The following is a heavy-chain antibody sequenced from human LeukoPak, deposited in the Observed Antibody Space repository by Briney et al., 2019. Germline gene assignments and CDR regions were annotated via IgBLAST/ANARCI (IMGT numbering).Heavy chain of an antibody. CDR2: ISGTGGST. CDR1: GFSFNNFG. Sequence: GGSLRLSCVASGFSFNNFGMSWVRQAPGKGLEWVSSISGTGGSTHYADSVKGRFTISRDNSKNTLYLQMNSLRAGDTAVYYCAKSSYYDSSGFYREYYFDYWGQGALVPVSS. J-gene: IGHJ4*02. V-gene: IGHV3-23*01. CDR3: AKSSYYDSSGFYREYYFDY. D-gene: IGHD3-22*01.